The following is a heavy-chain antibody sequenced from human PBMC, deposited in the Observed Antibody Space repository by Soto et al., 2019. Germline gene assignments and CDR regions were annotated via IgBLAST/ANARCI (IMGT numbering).Heavy chain of an antibody. D-gene: IGHD3-10*01. J-gene: IGHJ4*02. CDR1: GDTFSFYS. CDR3: ASSYGSGYRAFDY. Sequence: QVQLVQSGAEVKKPGSSVRVSCKASGDTFSFYSINWVRQAPGLGLEWMGRINPILSMSNYAQRVQGRVTVTADKSTSTAYMELSSLRSEDTAMYYCASSYGSGYRAFDYWGQGALVTVSS. CDR2: INPILSMS. V-gene: IGHV1-69*02.